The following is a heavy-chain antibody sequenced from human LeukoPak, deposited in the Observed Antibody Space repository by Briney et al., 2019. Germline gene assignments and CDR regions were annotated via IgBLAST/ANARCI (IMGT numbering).Heavy chain of an antibody. D-gene: IGHD3-10*01. V-gene: IGHV1-69*04. J-gene: IGHJ4*02. Sequence: SVKVSCKASGGTFSSYAISWVRQAPGQGLEWMGRIIPILGIANYAQKFQGRVTITADKSTSTAYMELSSLRSDDTAVYYCARDFSYYGSGSYYNYWGQGTLVTVSS. CDR2: IIPILGIA. CDR1: GGTFSSYA. CDR3: ARDFSYYGSGSYYNY.